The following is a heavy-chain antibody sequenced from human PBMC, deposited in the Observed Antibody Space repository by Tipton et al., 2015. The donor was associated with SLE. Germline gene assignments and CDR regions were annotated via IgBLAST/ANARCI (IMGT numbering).Heavy chain of an antibody. CDR1: GGSISSSSYY. Sequence: TLSLTCTVSGGSISSSSYYWGWIRQPPGKGLEWIGSIYYSGSTYYNPSLKSRVTISVDTPKNLFSLKLSSVTAADTAVYYCARVRWELLTFFDYWGQGTLVTVSS. CDR3: ARVRWELLTFFDY. J-gene: IGHJ4*02. D-gene: IGHD1-26*01. CDR2: IYYSGST. V-gene: IGHV4-39*01.